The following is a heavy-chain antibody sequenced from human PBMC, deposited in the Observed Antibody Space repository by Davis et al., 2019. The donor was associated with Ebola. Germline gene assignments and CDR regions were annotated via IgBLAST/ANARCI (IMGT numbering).Heavy chain of an antibody. V-gene: IGHV3-30*14. CDR1: GFTFSSYA. J-gene: IGHJ6*02. CDR2: ISYDGSNK. D-gene: IGHD2-21*01. CDR3: VKGALLILYYYYGMDV. Sequence: GESLKISCAASGFTFSSYAMHWVRQAPGKGLEWVAVISYDGSNKYYADSVKGRFTISRDNSKNTLYLQMSSLRAEDTAVYYCVKGALLILYYYYGMDVWGQGTTVTVSS.